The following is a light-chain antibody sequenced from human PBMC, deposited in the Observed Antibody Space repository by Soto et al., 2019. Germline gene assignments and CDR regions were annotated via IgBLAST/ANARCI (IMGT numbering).Light chain of an antibody. J-gene: IGKJ3*01. Sequence: EVVLTQSPGTLSLSPGERATLSCRASQSVSSNCLAWYQQKPGQAPRLLIYGASSRATGIPDRFSGTGSGADFTLTISRLEPEDSAVYYCQQYGTSEPFTFGPGTKVDIK. CDR1: QSVSSNC. V-gene: IGKV3-20*01. CDR2: GAS. CDR3: QQYGTSEPFT.